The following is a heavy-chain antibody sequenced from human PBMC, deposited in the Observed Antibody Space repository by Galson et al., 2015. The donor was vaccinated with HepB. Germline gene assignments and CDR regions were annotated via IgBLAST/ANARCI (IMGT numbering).Heavy chain of an antibody. V-gene: IGHV3-23*01. J-gene: IGHJ4*02. Sequence: SLRLSCAASGFTFINYAMSWVRQALGKGLEWVSGISGIGDSTYYADSVKGRFTISRDNSKNTLYLQMNSLRAEDTAVYYCAKVTNYDFWSDYYRTFDYWGQGTLVAVSS. CDR1: GFTFINYA. CDR3: AKVTNYDFWSDYYRTFDY. D-gene: IGHD3-3*01. CDR2: ISGIGDST.